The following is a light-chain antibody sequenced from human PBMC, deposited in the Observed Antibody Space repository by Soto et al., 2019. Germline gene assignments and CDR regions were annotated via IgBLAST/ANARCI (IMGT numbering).Light chain of an antibody. CDR3: HQTYANPWT. V-gene: IGKV1-12*01. CDR1: QDVSSW. CDR2: AAS. Sequence: DIQMTQSPSSVSASVGDRVTITCRASQDVSSWLAWYQKKPGKAPKLLIHAASSLQSGVPSTFSASGSGTDFALTISSLQPEDFATYYCHQTYANPWTFAQGTKVEVK. J-gene: IGKJ1*01.